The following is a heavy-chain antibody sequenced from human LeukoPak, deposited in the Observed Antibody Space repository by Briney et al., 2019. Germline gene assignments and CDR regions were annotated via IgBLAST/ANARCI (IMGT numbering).Heavy chain of an antibody. Sequence: GASVTVSCKASGYTFTSYAMHWVRRAPGQRLEWMGWINAGNGNTKYSQKFQGRVTITRDTSASTAYMELSSLRSEDTAVYYCASLYDSSGYYFDYWGQGTLVTVSS. D-gene: IGHD3-22*01. CDR3: ASLYDSSGYYFDY. J-gene: IGHJ4*02. V-gene: IGHV1-3*01. CDR2: INAGNGNT. CDR1: GYTFTSYA.